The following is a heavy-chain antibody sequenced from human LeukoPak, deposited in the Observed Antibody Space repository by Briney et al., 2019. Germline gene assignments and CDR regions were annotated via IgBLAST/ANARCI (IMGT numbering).Heavy chain of an antibody. CDR1: GYTFTSYG. D-gene: IGHD2-2*01. Sequence: ASVKVSCKASGYTFTSYGISWVRQAPGQGLEWMGWISAYNGNTNYAQKLQGRVTMTTDTSTSTAYMELRSLRSDDTAVYYCARVAVVVLAAMRHYYYGMDVWGQGTTVTVSS. J-gene: IGHJ6*02. CDR3: ARVAVVVLAAMRHYYYGMDV. CDR2: ISAYNGNT. V-gene: IGHV1-18*01.